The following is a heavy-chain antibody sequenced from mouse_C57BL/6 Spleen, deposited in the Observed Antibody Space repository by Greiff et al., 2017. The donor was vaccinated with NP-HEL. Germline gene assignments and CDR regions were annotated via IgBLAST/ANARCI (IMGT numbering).Heavy chain of an antibody. CDR3: ARGEQAWFAY. V-gene: IGHV3-6*01. CDR1: GYSITSGYY. CDR2: ISYDGSN. J-gene: IGHJ3*01. Sequence: EVKVEESGPGLVKPSQSLSLTCSVTGYSITSGYYWNWIRQFPGNKLEWMGYISYDGSNNYNPSLKNRISITRDTSKNQFFLKLNSVTTEDTATYYCARGEQAWFAYWGQGTLVTVSA.